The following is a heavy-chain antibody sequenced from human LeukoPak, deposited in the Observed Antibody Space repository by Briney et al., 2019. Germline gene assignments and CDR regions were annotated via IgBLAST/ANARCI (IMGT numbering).Heavy chain of an antibody. CDR1: GFTVSSNY. CDR3: GSPRRGY. J-gene: IGHJ4*02. V-gene: IGHV3-23*01. Sequence: GGSLRLSCAASGFTVSSNYMNWVRQAPGKGLEWVSAISGSGGSTYYADSVKGRFTISRDNSKNTLYLQMNSLRAEDTAVYFCGSPRRGYWGQGTLVTVSS. CDR2: ISGSGGST.